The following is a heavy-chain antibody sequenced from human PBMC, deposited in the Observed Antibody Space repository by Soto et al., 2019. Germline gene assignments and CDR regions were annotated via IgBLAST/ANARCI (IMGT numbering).Heavy chain of an antibody. Sequence: QVQLVQSGAEVKKPGSSVKISCKASGGTFRNYPFSWVRQAPGQGLEWMGGIIPIFGTPNYAQKFQGRVTITADESTTTVYMELSSLRSDDTAVYYCARVLEFRDGYISHFDFWGQGTLVTVPS. V-gene: IGHV1-69*01. CDR2: IIPIFGTP. D-gene: IGHD1-1*01. CDR3: ARVLEFRDGYISHFDF. J-gene: IGHJ4*02. CDR1: GGTFRNYP.